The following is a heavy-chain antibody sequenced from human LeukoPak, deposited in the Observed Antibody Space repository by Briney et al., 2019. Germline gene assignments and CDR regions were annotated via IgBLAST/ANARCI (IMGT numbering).Heavy chain of an antibody. V-gene: IGHV1-46*01. CDR1: GYTFTGYY. Sequence: ASVKVSCKASGYTFTGYYMHWVRQAPGQGLEWMGIINPSGGSTSYAQKFQGRVTMTRDMSTSTVYMELSSLRSEDTAVYYCARESGVTYYFDYWGQGTLVTVSS. CDR2: INPSGGST. CDR3: ARESGVTYYFDY. D-gene: IGHD4-11*01. J-gene: IGHJ4*02.